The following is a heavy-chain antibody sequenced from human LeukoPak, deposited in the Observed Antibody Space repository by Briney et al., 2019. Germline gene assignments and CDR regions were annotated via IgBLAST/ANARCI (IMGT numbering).Heavy chain of an antibody. Sequence: SETLSLICTVSGGSISSYYWSWIRQPPGKGLEWIGYIYYSGSTNYNPSLKSRVTISVDTSKKQFSLKLSSVTAADTAVYYCARDREIAVAGTGFDYWGQGTLVTVSS. CDR1: GGSISSYY. CDR2: IYYSGST. J-gene: IGHJ4*02. CDR3: ARDREIAVAGTGFDY. D-gene: IGHD6-19*01. V-gene: IGHV4-59*01.